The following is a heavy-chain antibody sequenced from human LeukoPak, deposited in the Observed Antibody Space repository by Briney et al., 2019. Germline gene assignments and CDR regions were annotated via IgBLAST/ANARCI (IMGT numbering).Heavy chain of an antibody. Sequence: SETLSLTCTVSGGSIGSYYWSWIRQPPGKGLERIGYIYYSGSTNYNPSLKSRVTISVDTSKNQFSLKLSSVTAADTAVYYCARDYYYDSSGYDHDAFDIWGQGTMVTVSS. D-gene: IGHD3-22*01. CDR1: GGSIGSYY. J-gene: IGHJ3*02. CDR2: IYYSGST. CDR3: ARDYYYDSSGYDHDAFDI. V-gene: IGHV4-59*01.